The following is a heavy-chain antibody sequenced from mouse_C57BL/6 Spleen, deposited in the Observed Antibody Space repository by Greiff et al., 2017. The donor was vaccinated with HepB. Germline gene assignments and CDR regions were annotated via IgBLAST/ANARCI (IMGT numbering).Heavy chain of an antibody. CDR2: INPNNGGT. CDR3: AISTMVTHYFDY. D-gene: IGHD2-2*01. CDR1: GYTFTDYN. V-gene: IGHV1-18*01. Sequence: EVKLQESGPELVKPGASVKIPCKASGYTFTDYNMDWVKQSHGKSLEWIGDINPNNGGTIYNQKFKGKATLTVDKSSSTAYMELRSLTSEDTAVYYCAISTMVTHYFDYWGQGTTLTVSS. J-gene: IGHJ2*01.